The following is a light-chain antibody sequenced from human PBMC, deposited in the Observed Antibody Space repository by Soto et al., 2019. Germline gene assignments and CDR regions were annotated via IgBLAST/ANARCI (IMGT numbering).Light chain of an antibody. CDR2: GAS. Sequence: EIVLTQSPGTLSLSPGERATLSCRASQSVTSNYLAWYQHKPGQAPRLLIYGASSRATGIPDRFSGSGAGTDFALPISRLEPEDFAVYYCQQYGSSPRTFGQGTKLEIK. CDR3: QQYGSSPRT. CDR1: QSVTSNY. V-gene: IGKV3-20*01. J-gene: IGKJ2*01.